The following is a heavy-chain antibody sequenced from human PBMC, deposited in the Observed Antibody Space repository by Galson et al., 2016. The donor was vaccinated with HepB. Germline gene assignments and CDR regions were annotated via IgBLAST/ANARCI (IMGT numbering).Heavy chain of an antibody. J-gene: IGHJ4*02. D-gene: IGHD2-8*01. V-gene: IGHV4-4*02. CDR1: GVSISSTNW. CDR2: IHHSGRT. CDR3: ATTNGTAYPYDY. Sequence: SETLSLTCGVLGVSISSTNWWSWVRQPPGKGLEWIGEIHHSGRTNYNPSLKSGVTISVDTSKNQISLKVISVTAADTAVYYCATTNGTAYPYDYWGQGILVAVSA.